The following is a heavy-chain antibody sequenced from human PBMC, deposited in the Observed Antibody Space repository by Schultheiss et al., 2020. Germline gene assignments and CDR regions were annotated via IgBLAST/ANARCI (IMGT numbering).Heavy chain of an antibody. J-gene: IGHJ4*02. V-gene: IGHV4-34*01. CDR2: VDYSEST. CDR1: GGSFSGYY. CDR3: ARGRAVAGTCFDY. Sequence: SETLSLTCAVYGGSFSGYYWSWIRQPPGKGLEWIGYVDYSESTNYNPSLKSRVTISVDTSKNQFSLKLSSVTAADTAVYYCARGRAVAGTCFDYWGQGTLVTVSS. D-gene: IGHD6-19*01.